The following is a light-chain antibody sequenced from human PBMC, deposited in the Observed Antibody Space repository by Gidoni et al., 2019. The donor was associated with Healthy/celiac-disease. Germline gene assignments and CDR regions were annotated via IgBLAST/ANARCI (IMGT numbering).Light chain of an antibody. CDR2: QDS. CDR1: KLGDKY. V-gene: IGLV3-1*01. J-gene: IGLJ2*01. Sequence: SYELTQPPSVSVSPGHTASITCSGDKLGDKYACWYQQKPGQSPVLVIYQDSKRPSGIPERFSGSNSGNTATLTISGTQAMDEADYYCQAWDSSTLWVFGGGTKLTVL. CDR3: QAWDSSTLWV.